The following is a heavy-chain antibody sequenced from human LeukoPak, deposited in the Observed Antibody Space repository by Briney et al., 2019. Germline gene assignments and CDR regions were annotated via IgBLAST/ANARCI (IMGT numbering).Heavy chain of an antibody. CDR1: GFTFSRYA. V-gene: IGHV3-30-3*01. CDR2: ISYDGSKE. CDR3: ARATVTTGAYFDY. D-gene: IGHD4-17*01. Sequence: PGGSLRLSCAASGFTFSRYAMHWVRQAPGKGLEWVAVISYDGSKEYYADSVKGRFIISRGNSKNTVYVEMNSLRAEDTAVYYCARATVTTGAYFDYWGQGTLVTVSS. J-gene: IGHJ4*02.